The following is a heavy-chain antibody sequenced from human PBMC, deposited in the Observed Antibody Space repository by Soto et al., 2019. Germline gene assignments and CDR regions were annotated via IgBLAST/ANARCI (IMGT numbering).Heavy chain of an antibody. CDR1: GFTFSSYA. CDR3: AKGTVAGTLSRLGLFDY. Sequence: PGGSLRLSCAASGFTFSSYAMSWVRQAPGKGLEWVSAISGSGGSTYYADSVKGRFTISRDNSKNTLYLQMNSLRAEDTAVYYCAKGTVAGTLSRLGLFDYWGQGTLVTVSS. V-gene: IGHV3-23*01. J-gene: IGHJ4*02. D-gene: IGHD6-19*01. CDR2: ISGSGGST.